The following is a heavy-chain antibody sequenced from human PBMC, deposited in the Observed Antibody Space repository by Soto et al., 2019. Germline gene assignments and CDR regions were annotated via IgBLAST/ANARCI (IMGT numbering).Heavy chain of an antibody. J-gene: IGHJ6*02. CDR2: INNDGSST. Sequence: PGGSLRLSCAASGFTFSSYWMHWVRQAPGKGLVWVSHINNDGSSTNYADSVKGRFTISRDISRNTLYLQMDRLRAEDTAVYYCVRENYYYGMDVWGQGTTVTVSS. CDR3: VRENYYYGMDV. V-gene: IGHV3-74*01. CDR1: GFTFSSYW.